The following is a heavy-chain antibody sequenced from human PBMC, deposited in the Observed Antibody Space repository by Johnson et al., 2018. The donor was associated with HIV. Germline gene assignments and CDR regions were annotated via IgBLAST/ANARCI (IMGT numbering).Heavy chain of an antibody. V-gene: IGHV3-66*01. J-gene: IGHJ3*02. CDR3: AKIRRAYYEDAFDM. CDR1: GFSVSSNY. CDR2: LYSGGNT. D-gene: IGHD3-22*01. Sequence: MLLVESGGGTVQPGGSLRLSCAASGFSVSSNYMSWVRQAPGKGLEWVSVLYSGGNTYYADSVKGRFNISRDNSKNTVYLQMNRLRPEDTAVYYCAKIRRAYYEDAFDMWGQGTMVTVSS.